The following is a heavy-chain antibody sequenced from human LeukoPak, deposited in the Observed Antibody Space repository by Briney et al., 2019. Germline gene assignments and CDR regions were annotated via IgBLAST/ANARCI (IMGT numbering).Heavy chain of an antibody. CDR1: GFTFSSYW. J-gene: IGHJ6*02. V-gene: IGHV3-7*01. D-gene: IGHD3/OR15-3a*01. CDR2: IKQDGSEK. Sequence: GGSLRLSCAASGFTFSSYWMSWVRQAPGRGLEWVANIKQDGSEKYYVDSVKGRFTISRDNAKNSLYLQMNSLRAEDTAVYYCARVGRYYYYYYGMDVWGQGTTVTVSS. CDR3: ARVGRYYYYYYGMDV.